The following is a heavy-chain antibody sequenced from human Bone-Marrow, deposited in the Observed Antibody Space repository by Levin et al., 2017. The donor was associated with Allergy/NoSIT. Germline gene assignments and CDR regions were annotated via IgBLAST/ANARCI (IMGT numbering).Heavy chain of an antibody. CDR1: AHTFTGYY. V-gene: IGHV1-2*02. D-gene: IGHD1-26*01. Sequence: ASVKVSCKVSAHTFTGYYLHWVRQAPGQGLEWMGWINPNSGDTNYAQKFQGRVTMTKNTSINTAYMELRSLRFDDTAVYFCAQANPIVGAPYNMDVWGPGTRVTVSS. CDR3: AQANPIVGAPYNMDV. CDR2: INPNSGDT. J-gene: IGHJ6*02.